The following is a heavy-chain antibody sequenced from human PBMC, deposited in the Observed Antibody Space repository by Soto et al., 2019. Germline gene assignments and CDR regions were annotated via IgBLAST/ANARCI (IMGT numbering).Heavy chain of an antibody. CDR1: GGTFSSYA. J-gene: IGHJ6*02. V-gene: IGHV1-69*01. D-gene: IGHD5-18*01. CDR3: ASGQYTDTLADYYSGMDV. Sequence: QVQLVQSGAEVKKPGSSVKVSCKASGGTFSSYAISWVRQAPGQGLEWMGGIIPIFGTANYAQKFQGRVTITADESTSTAYMELSSLRSEDTAVYYCASGQYTDTLADYYSGMDVWGQGTTVTVSS. CDR2: IIPIFGTA.